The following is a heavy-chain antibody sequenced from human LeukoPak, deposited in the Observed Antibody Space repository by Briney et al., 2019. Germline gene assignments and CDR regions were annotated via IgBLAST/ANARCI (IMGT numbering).Heavy chain of an antibody. D-gene: IGHD5-12*01. J-gene: IGHJ4*02. V-gene: IGHV7-4-1*02. CDR1: VYTFTSYA. CDR2: INTNTGNP. Sequence: ASLKVSCTASVYTFTSYAMTWVRQSPGQRLEWLGWINTNTGNPTYAQGFTGRFVFSLDTSVSTAYLQISSLKAEDTAVYYCARVASRGYDTLGYWGQGTLVTVSS. CDR3: ARVASRGYDTLGY.